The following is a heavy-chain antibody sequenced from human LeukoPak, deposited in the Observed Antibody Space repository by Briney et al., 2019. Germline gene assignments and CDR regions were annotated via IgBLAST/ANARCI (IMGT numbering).Heavy chain of an antibody. CDR1: GFTFSSYA. V-gene: IGHV3-30-3*01. J-gene: IGHJ4*02. CDR3: AKGTTMIVGDYYGS. D-gene: IGHD3-22*01. CDR2: ISYDGSNK. Sequence: GRSLRLSCAASGFTFSSYAMHWVRQAPGKGLEWVAVISYDGSNKYYADSVKGRFTISRDNSKNTLYLQMNSLRADDTALYYCAKGTTMIVGDYYGSWGQGTLVTVSS.